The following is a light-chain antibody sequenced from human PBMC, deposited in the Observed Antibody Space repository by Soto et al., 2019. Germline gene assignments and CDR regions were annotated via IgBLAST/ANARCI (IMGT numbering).Light chain of an antibody. CDR3: QQYENLPLT. V-gene: IGKV1-33*01. Sequence: DIQMTQSPASQSASVGDRVTITCHASQDIGSYLNWYQQKAGKAPKLLIYDASKVETGVPSRFNGGGSGTDFNLTISSLHPEDFATYYCQQYENLPLTFGGGTKVEIK. CDR2: DAS. CDR1: QDIGSY. J-gene: IGKJ4*01.